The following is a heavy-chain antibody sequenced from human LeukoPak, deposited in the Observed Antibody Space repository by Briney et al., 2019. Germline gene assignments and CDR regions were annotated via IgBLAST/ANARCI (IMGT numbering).Heavy chain of an antibody. D-gene: IGHD1-26*01. J-gene: IGHJ3*02. CDR2: ISGSGGNT. CDR1: GFTFRSYA. Sequence: GGSLRLSCAPSGFTFRSYAMSWVRQAPGKGLDWASAISGSGGNTFYAGSVKGRFTISRDNSKNTLYLQMNSLRAEDTAVYYCAKGRWEVNLSDAFDIWGQGTLVTVSS. CDR3: AKGRWEVNLSDAFDI. V-gene: IGHV3-23*01.